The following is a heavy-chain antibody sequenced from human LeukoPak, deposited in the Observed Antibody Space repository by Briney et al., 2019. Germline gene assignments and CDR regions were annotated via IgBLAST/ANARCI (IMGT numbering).Heavy chain of an antibody. D-gene: IGHD3-10*01. CDR2: INHSGST. J-gene: IGHJ4*02. CDR1: GGSFSGYY. V-gene: IGHV4-34*01. Sequence: SETLSLTCAVYGGSFSGYYWSWIRQPPGKGLEWIGEINHSGSTNYNPSLKSRVTISVDTSKNQFSLKLSSVTAADTAVYYCARVSGGLWFGKLTIIGPYYFDYWGQGTLVTVSS. CDR3: ARVSGGLWFGKLTIIGPYYFDY.